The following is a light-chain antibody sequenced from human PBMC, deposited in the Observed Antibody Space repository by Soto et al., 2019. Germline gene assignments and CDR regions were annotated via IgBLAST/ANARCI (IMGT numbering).Light chain of an antibody. CDR1: QSVRSSY. V-gene: IGKV3-20*01. CDR2: GAS. J-gene: IGKJ1*01. Sequence: EIVLTQSPGTLSLSPGERATLSCRASQSVRSSYLAWYQQKPGQAPRLFIYGASSRATGIPDRFSGSGSGTDFTLTISRLEPEDFAVYHCQQYGNSPWTFGQGIKVDI. CDR3: QQYGNSPWT.